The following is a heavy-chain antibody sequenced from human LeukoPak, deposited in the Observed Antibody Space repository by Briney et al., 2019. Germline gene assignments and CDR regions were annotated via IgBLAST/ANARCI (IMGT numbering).Heavy chain of an antibody. Sequence: ASVKVSCKASGYTLTSYYMHWVRQAPGQGLEWMGIINPSGGSTSYAQKFQGRVTMTRDTSTSTVYMELSSLRSEDTAVYYCARSPTMVRGVLVYNWFDPWGQGTLVTVSS. D-gene: IGHD3-10*01. CDR3: ARSPTMVRGVLVYNWFDP. CDR1: GYTLTSYY. V-gene: IGHV1-46*01. CDR2: INPSGGST. J-gene: IGHJ5*02.